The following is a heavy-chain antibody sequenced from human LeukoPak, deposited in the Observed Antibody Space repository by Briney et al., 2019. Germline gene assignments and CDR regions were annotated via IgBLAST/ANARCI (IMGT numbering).Heavy chain of an antibody. J-gene: IGHJ4*02. D-gene: IGHD3-10*01. CDR1: GFTFGNYA. V-gene: IGHV3-30-3*01. CDR3: ARETMVRGVMIKGDY. Sequence: PGGSLRLSCAASGFTFGNYAIHWVRQAPGKGLEWVAVISYDGSNKYYADSVKGRFTISRDNSKNTLYLQMNSLRAEDTAVYYCARETMVRGVMIKGDYWGQGTLVTVSS. CDR2: ISYDGSNK.